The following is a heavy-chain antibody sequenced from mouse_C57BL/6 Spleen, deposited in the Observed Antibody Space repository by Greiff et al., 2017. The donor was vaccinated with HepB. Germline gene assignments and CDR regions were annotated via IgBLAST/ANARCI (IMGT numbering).Heavy chain of an antibody. V-gene: IGHV7-3*01. J-gene: IGHJ2*01. CDR1: GFTFTDYY. CDR2: IRNKANGYTT. CDR3: GRYWGGDYCDF. Sequence: EVKLVESGGGLVQPGGSLSLSCAASGFTFTDYYMSWVRQPPGKALEWLGFIRNKANGYTTEYSASVKGRFTISRDNSQSILYLQMNALRAEDSGTYYCGRYWGGDYCDFRGQGTTLTVSS.